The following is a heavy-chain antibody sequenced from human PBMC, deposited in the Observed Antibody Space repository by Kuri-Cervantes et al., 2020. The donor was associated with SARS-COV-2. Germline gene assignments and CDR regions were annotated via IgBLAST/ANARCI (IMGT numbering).Heavy chain of an antibody. CDR2: IYYSGST. J-gene: IGHJ3*02. V-gene: IGHV4-59*01. CDR1: GGSISSYY. CDR3: ARVSWGEWELRGHDAFDI. D-gene: IGHD1-26*01. Sequence: SETLSLTCTVSGGSISSYYWSWIRQPPGKGLEWTGYIYYSGSTNYNPSLKSRVTISVDTSKNQFSLKLSSVTAADTAVYYCARVSWGEWELRGHDAFDIWGQGTMVTVSS.